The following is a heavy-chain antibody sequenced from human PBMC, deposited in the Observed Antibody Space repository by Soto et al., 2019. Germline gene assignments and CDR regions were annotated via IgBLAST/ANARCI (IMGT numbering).Heavy chain of an antibody. CDR3: ARGSSLPGGTSWLAP. J-gene: IGHJ5*02. CDR2: IIPMTGTP. D-gene: IGHD1-7*01. V-gene: IGHV1-69*01. Sequence: QVQLVQSGAEVKTPGSSVEVSCKASGGIFSSFSITWVRQVPGHGLEWMGGIIPMTGTPNYAEKFQGRLTLTADGSTRTAYLVLSSLKSEDTAVYGCARGSSLPGGTSWLAPWGEGTVVIVSS. CDR1: GGIFSSFS.